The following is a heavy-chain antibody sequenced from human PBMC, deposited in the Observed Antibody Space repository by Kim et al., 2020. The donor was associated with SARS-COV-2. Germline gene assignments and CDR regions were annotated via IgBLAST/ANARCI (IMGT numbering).Heavy chain of an antibody. D-gene: IGHD2-15*01. Sequence: GGSLRLSCAASGFTFSTYSMNWVRQAPGKGLEWISYIGSSGDRTIYYAASVKGRVTISRDNAKNSLYLQMNSLRDDDTGVYYCVRSPGYCSGGSCYNWFDPWGQGTLVTVSS. CDR1: GFTFSTYS. V-gene: IGHV3-48*02. CDR3: VRSPGYCSGGSCYNWFDP. J-gene: IGHJ5*02. CDR2: IGSSGDRTI.